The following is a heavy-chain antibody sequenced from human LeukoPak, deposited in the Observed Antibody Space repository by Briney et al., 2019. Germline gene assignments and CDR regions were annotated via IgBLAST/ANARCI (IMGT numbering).Heavy chain of an antibody. J-gene: IGHJ3*02. Sequence: KPGGSLRLSCAASGFTFSSYSMNWVRQAPGKGLEWVSSISGSGSHIYYVDSVKGRFTISRDNTKNSLYLQMNSLRAEDTAVYYCARRGIADFDIWGQGTMVTVSS. V-gene: IGHV3-21*01. D-gene: IGHD6-13*01. CDR1: GFTFSSYS. CDR3: ARRGIADFDI. CDR2: ISGSGSHI.